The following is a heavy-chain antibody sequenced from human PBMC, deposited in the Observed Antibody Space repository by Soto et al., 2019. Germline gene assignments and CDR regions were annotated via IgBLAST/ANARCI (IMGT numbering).Heavy chain of an antibody. Sequence: QVQLVQSGAEVEKPGASVKVSCKASGYTFTNYGISWVRQAPGQGLEWMGWISAYNGNIKFAQRFQGRVTMTTDTSTSSADMELRSLRSDDTAVYYCARERGFQKDYYYCMGVWCQGITDTVS. CDR3: ARERGFQKDYYYCMGV. CDR2: ISAYNGNI. CDR1: GYTFTNYG. J-gene: IGHJ6*02. D-gene: IGHD3-16*01. V-gene: IGHV1-18*01.